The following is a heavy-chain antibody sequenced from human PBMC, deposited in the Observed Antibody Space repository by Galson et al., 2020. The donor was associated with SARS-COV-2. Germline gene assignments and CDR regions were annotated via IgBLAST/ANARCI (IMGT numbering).Heavy chain of an antibody. J-gene: IGHJ6*03. V-gene: IGHV4-31*03. D-gene: IGHD6-13*01. Sequence: SETLSLTCTVSGGSISSGGYYWNWIRQHPGKGLEWIGYIHYSGRTYYNPPLKSRVTISEDTSKNQFSLKLSSVTAAATAVYYCARGNEYSSSGYYYVDVWGKGTTVTVSS. CDR2: IHYSGRT. CDR3: ARGNEYSSSGYYYVDV. CDR1: GGSISSGGYY.